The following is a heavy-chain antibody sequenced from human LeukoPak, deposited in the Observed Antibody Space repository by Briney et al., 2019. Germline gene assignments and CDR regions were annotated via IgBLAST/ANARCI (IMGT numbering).Heavy chain of an antibody. Sequence: PSETLSLTCTVSGGSISSSSYYWGWIRQPPGKGLEWIGSIYYSGSTYYNPSLKSRVTISVDTSKNQFSLKLSSVTAADTAAYYCAREAGYSRIDYWGQGTLVTVSS. J-gene: IGHJ4*02. CDR2: IYYSGST. D-gene: IGHD6-13*01. CDR3: AREAGYSRIDY. CDR1: GGSISSSSYY. V-gene: IGHV4-39*07.